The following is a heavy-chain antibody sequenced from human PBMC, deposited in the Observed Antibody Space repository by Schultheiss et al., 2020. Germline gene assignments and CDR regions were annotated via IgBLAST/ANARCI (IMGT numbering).Heavy chain of an antibody. V-gene: IGHV4-4*02. Sequence: SETLSLTCAVSGDSVSRNIWWTWVRQPPGKGLEWIGEVFQTGVSHYNPSLRGRVTMSVDKSKNQFSLKLSSVTAADTAVYYCARGLYYGDYERLIGYYFDYWGQGTLVTVSA. CDR1: GDSVSRNIW. CDR2: VFQTGVS. J-gene: IGHJ4*02. D-gene: IGHD4-17*01. CDR3: ARGLYYGDYERLIGYYFDY.